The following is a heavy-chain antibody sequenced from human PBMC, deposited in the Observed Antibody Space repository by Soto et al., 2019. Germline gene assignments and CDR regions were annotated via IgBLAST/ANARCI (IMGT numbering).Heavy chain of an antibody. Sequence: QVQLVQSGAEVKKPGSSVKVSCKASGGTFSSYTISWVRQAPGQGLEWMGRIIPILGIANYAQKFQGRVTITADKSTSTADMELSSLRSEDTAVYYCARSLVYSNYNYSYYMGVWGKGTPVTVSS. CDR1: GGTFSSYT. D-gene: IGHD4-4*01. J-gene: IGHJ6*03. CDR2: IIPILGIA. CDR3: ARSLVYSNYNYSYYMGV. V-gene: IGHV1-69*02.